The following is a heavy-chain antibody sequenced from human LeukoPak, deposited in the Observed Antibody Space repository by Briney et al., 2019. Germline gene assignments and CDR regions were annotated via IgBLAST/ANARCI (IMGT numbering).Heavy chain of an antibody. D-gene: IGHD3-10*01. CDR3: ARVVPPTDYGSGSYFWDPYYFDY. J-gene: IGHJ4*02. CDR2: ISSSSSYI. V-gene: IGHV3-21*01. CDR1: GFTFSSYS. Sequence: GGSLRLSCAASGFTFSSYSMNWVRQAPGKGLEWVSSISSSSSYIYYADSVKGRFTISRDNAKDSLYLQMNSLRAEDTAVYYCARVVPPTDYGSGSYFWDPYYFDYWGQGTLVTVSS.